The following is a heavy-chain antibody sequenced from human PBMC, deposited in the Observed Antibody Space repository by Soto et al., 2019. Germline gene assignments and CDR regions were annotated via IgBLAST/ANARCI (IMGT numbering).Heavy chain of an antibody. CDR2: INPSGGST. D-gene: IGHD2-8*02. CDR3: ATSVGIAPTGEDGMDV. CDR1: GYTFTSYY. Sequence: ASVKVSCKASGYTFTSYYMHWVRQAPGQGLEWMGIINPSGGSTSYAQKFQGRVTMTRDTSTSTVYMELSSLRSEDTAVYYCATSVGIAPTGEDGMDVWGQGTSVTVSS. J-gene: IGHJ6*02. V-gene: IGHV1-46*01.